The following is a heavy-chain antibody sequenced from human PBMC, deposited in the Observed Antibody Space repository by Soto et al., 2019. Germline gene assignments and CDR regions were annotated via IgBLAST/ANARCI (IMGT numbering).Heavy chain of an antibody. V-gene: IGHV3-30*18. D-gene: IGHD1-7*01. CDR3: AKDRSNYLFGY. Sequence: GGSLRLSCAASGFTFSSYGMHWVRQAPGKGLEWVAVISYDGSNKYYADSVKGRFTISRDNSKNTLYLQMNSLRAEDTAVYYCAKDRSNYLFGYWGQETLVTVSS. CDR1: GFTFSSYG. J-gene: IGHJ4*02. CDR2: ISYDGSNK.